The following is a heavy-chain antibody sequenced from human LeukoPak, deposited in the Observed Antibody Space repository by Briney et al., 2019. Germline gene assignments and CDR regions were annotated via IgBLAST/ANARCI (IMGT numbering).Heavy chain of an antibody. Sequence: PGESLKISCKGSGYSFTNYWIGWVRQMPGKGLEWMGIIYPGDSDTRYSPSFEGQVTISVDKSISTAYLQWSSLKASDTAMYYCARHQYYYDTRGYYIDYWGQGTLVTVSS. D-gene: IGHD3-22*01. V-gene: IGHV5-51*01. CDR1: GYSFTNYW. CDR3: ARHQYYYDTRGYYIDY. CDR2: IYPGDSDT. J-gene: IGHJ4*02.